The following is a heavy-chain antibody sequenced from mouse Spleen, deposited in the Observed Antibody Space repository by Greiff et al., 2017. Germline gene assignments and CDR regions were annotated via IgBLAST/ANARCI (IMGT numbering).Heavy chain of an antibody. CDR2: ISSGSSTI. Sequence: EVQLQESGGGLVQPGGSRKLSCAASGFTFSSFGMHWVRQAPEKGLEWVAYISSGSSTIYYADTVKGRFTISRDNPKNTLFLQMTSLRSEDTAMYYCARSAYFDYWGQGTTLTVSS. V-gene: IGHV5-17*02. CDR3: ARSAYFDY. D-gene: IGHD6-1*01. CDR1: GFTFSSFG. J-gene: IGHJ2*01.